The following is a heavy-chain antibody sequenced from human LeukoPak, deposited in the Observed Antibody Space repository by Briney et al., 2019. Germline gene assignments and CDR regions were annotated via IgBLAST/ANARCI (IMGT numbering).Heavy chain of an antibody. CDR3: ARDPDCSGGSCYSFDY. D-gene: IGHD2-15*01. Sequence: SETLSLTCTVSGGSISSYYWSWIRQPAGKGLEWIGRIYTSGSTNYNPSLKSRVTMSVDTSKNQFSLKLSSVTAADTAVYYCARDPDCSGGSCYSFDYWGQGTLVTVSS. J-gene: IGHJ4*02. CDR1: GGSISSYY. V-gene: IGHV4-4*07. CDR2: IYTSGST.